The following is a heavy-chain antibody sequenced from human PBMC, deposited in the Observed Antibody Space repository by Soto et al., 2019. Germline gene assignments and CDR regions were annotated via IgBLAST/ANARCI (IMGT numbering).Heavy chain of an antibody. Sequence: GASVKVSCKASGGTFSSYTISWVRQAPGQGLEWMGRIIPILGIANYAQEFQGRVTITADKSTSTAYMELSSLRSEDTAVYYCARVSIAAGLRGFDPWGQGTLVTVSS. CDR3: ARVSIAAGLRGFDP. CDR2: IIPILGIA. J-gene: IGHJ5*02. CDR1: GGTFSSYT. D-gene: IGHD6-6*01. V-gene: IGHV1-69*02.